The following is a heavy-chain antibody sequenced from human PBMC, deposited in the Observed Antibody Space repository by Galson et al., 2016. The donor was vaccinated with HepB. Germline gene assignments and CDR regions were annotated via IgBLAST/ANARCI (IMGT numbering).Heavy chain of an antibody. Sequence: PALVKPTQTLTLTCTFSGFSFTTSGMCVSWIRQAPGKALEWLARIDWDDDKYYRPSLKTRLTVSKDTSKNQVVLTMTNMDPVDTATYYCARIFDSSSWGGLHYGMDVWGQGTTVTVSS. CDR1: GFSFTTSGMC. J-gene: IGHJ6*02. D-gene: IGHD6-13*01. V-gene: IGHV2-70*11. CDR3: ARIFDSSSWGGLHYGMDV. CDR2: IDWDDDK.